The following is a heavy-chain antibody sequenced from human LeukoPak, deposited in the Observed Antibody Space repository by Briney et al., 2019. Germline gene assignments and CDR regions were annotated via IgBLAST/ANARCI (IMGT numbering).Heavy chain of an antibody. CDR3: ARDELGRASFEP. Sequence: GGSLRLSCAASGFTFSIYWMSWVRQAPGKGLEWVANIKEDGSEKYYVDSVKGRFTISRDNAKNSLYLQMNSLRAEDTAVYYCARDELGRASFEPWGHGTLVTVSS. V-gene: IGHV3-7*01. D-gene: IGHD3-10*01. J-gene: IGHJ5*02. CDR2: IKEDGSEK. CDR1: GFTFSIYW.